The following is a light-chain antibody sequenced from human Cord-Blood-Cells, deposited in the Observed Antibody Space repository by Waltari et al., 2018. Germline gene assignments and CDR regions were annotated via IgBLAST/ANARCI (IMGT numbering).Light chain of an antibody. CDR2: GAS. V-gene: IGKV3-20*01. J-gene: IGKJ2*01. Sequence: DIVLKQSPGTPSLPPGERATLSFRASQSVSSSYLAWYQQKPGQAPRLLIYGASSRATGIPDRFSGSGSGTDFTLTISRLEPEDFAVYYCQQYGSSPPYTFGQGTKLEIK. CDR1: QSVSSSY. CDR3: QQYGSSPPYT.